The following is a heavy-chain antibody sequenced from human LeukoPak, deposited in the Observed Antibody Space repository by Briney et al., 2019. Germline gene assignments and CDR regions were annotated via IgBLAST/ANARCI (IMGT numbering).Heavy chain of an antibody. V-gene: IGHV6-1*01. J-gene: IGHJ3*02. D-gene: IGHD2-15*01. CDR2: TYYRSKWYN. CDR1: GDSVSSNSAA. Sequence: SQTLSLTCAISGDSVSSNSAAWNWIRQSPSRGLEWLGRTYYRSKWYNDYAVSVKSRITINPDTSKNQFSLKLSSVTADTAVYYCARGTPARAFDIWGQGTMVIVSS. CDR3: ARGTPARAFDI.